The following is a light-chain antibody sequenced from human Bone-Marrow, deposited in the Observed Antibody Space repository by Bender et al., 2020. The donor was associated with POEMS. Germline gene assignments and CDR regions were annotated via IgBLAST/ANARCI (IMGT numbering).Light chain of an antibody. V-gene: IGLV7-43*01. CDR1: TGAVTSGYS. CDR2: NTN. Sequence: QTVVTQEPSLNVSPGGTVTLTCASSTGAVTSGYSPNWFQQKPGQAPRSLIYNTNNKHSWTPARFSASLLGGKAALTLSGVQPEDEADYYCLLYYGGARVVFGGGTKLTVL. CDR3: LLYYGGARVV. J-gene: IGLJ2*01.